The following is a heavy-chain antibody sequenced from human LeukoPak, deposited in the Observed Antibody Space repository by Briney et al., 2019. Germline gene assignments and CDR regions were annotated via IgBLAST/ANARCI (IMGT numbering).Heavy chain of an antibody. V-gene: IGHV4-34*01. CDR3: ARARAPYDA. D-gene: IGHD5-12*01. CDR2: INHSGST. Sequence: SETLSLTCAVYGGSFSGYYWSWIRQPLGKGLEWIGEINHSGSTNYNPSLKSRVTISVDTSKNQFSLKLSSVTAADTAVYYCARARAPYDAWGQGTLATVSS. CDR1: GGSFSGYY. J-gene: IGHJ5*02.